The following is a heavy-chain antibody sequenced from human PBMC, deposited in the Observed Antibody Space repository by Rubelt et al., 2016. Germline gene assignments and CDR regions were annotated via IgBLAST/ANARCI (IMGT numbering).Heavy chain of an antibody. D-gene: IGHD6-6*01. V-gene: IGHV4-4*07. J-gene: IGHJ3*02. CDR2: IYTSGST. CDR3: ARSWAWTARKDAFDI. CDR1: GGSISSYY. Sequence: QVQLQESGPGLVKPSETLSLTCTVSGGSISSYYWSWIRQPAGKGLEWIGRIYTSGSTNYNPSLKSRVSISLDTSKNQFSLKLSSVTAADTAVYYCARSWAWTARKDAFDIWGQGTMVTVSS.